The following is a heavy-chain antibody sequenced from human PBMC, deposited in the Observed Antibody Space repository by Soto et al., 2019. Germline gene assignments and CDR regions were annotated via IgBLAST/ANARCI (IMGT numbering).Heavy chain of an antibody. V-gene: IGHV1-18*01. D-gene: IGHD6-13*01. J-gene: IGHJ5*02. CDR3: ARSPSSSWYSGEYWFDP. CDR1: GYTFTSYG. Sequence: ASVKVSCKASGYTFTSYGISWVRQAPGQGLEWMGWISAYNGNTNYAQKLQGRVTMTTDTSTSTAYMELRSLRSDDTAVYYCARSPSSSWYSGEYWFDPWGQGTLVTVSS. CDR2: ISAYNGNT.